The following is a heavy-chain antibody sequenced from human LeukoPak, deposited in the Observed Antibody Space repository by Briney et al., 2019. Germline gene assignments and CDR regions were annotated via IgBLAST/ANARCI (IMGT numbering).Heavy chain of an antibody. CDR2: INPGGGNT. Sequence: RRASVEVSCKASGYTFTNYYIHWVRQAPGQGLEWMGLINPGGGNTNYAQNFQGRVTMTRDTSASTVYMQLSSLRSEDTAMYYCARIRDGYNDAYDIWGQGTVVTVPS. J-gene: IGHJ3*02. CDR1: GYTFTNYY. V-gene: IGHV1-46*01. D-gene: IGHD5-24*01. CDR3: ARIRDGYNDAYDI.